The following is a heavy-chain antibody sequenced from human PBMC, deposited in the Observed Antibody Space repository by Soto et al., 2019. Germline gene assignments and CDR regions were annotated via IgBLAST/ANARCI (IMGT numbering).Heavy chain of an antibody. CDR1: GGSFSSSSYY. CDR3: ARQYYYGSGSYYFDY. D-gene: IGHD3-10*01. CDR2: IYYSGST. V-gene: IGHV4-39*01. J-gene: IGHJ4*02. Sequence: SETLSITCTVSGGSFSSSSYYWGWIRQPPGKGLEWIGTIYYSGSTYYNPSLKSRVTISVDTSKSQFSLKLSSVTAADTALYYCARQYYYGSGSYYFDYWGQGTLVTVSS.